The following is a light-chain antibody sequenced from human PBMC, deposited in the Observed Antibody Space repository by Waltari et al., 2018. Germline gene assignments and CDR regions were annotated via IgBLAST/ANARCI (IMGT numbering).Light chain of an antibody. CDR2: VNSDGSH. CDR1: SGHSSNV. CDR3: QTGGHGTWV. Sequence: QLVLTQSPSASASLGASVNLTCTLSSGHSSNVVAWLQQRPGKGPRYLMKVNSDGSHSKGDEIPDRFSGSSSGAERYLTISSLQSEDEADYYCQTGGHGTWVFGGGTKLTVL. J-gene: IGLJ3*02. V-gene: IGLV4-69*01.